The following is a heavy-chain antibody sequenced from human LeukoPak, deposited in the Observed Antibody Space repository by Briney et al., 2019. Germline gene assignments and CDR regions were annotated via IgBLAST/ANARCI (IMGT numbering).Heavy chain of an antibody. CDR3: ARDPVMRIGGVIVYYFDY. V-gene: IGHV3-23*01. CDR2: ISGSGGGT. CDR1: GITLSNYG. Sequence: PGGSLGLSCAVSGITLSNYGMTWVRQAPGRGLEWVAGISGSGGGTNYADSVKGRFTISRDNSKNTLYLQMNSLRAEDTAVYYCARDPVMRIGGVIVYYFDYWGQGTLVTVSS. D-gene: IGHD3-16*02. J-gene: IGHJ4*02.